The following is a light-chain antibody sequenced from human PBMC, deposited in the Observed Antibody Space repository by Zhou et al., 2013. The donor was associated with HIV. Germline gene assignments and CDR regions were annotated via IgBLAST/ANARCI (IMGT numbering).Light chain of an antibody. CDR3: QKYDAAPRT. Sequence: DIQLTQSPSFLSASVGDRVTITCRASQGISSFLAWYQQKPGKAPKLLIYAASSLQSGVPSRFSGSGSGTDFTLTINNVHPEDAATYYCQKYDAAPRTFGQGTRVEI. CDR2: AAS. V-gene: IGKV1-9*01. J-gene: IGKJ1*01. CDR1: QGISSF.